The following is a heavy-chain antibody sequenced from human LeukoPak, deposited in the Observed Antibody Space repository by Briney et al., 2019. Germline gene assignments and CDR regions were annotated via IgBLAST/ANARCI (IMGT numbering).Heavy chain of an antibody. CDR2: IYGGGNI. J-gene: IGHJ4*02. CDR3: ARGAGYNYPYYFDY. Sequence: GGSLRLSCAASGFTVSSNYMNWVRQTPGKGLEWVSVIYGGGNIYYADSVKGRFTISRDNSKNTLYLQMNSLRAEDTAVYYCARGAGYNYPYYFDYWGQGTLVTVSP. D-gene: IGHD5-24*01. V-gene: IGHV3-53*01. CDR1: GFTVSSNY.